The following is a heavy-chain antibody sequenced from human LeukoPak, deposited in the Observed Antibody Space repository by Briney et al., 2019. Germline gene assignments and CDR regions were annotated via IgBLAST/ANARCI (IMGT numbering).Heavy chain of an antibody. D-gene: IGHD4-17*01. V-gene: IGHV3-49*04. CDR1: GFTFGDYA. J-gene: IGHJ3*02. CDR2: IRSKGDGGTT. Sequence: GRSLRLSCTASGFTFGDYAMSWVRQAPGKGLEWVGFIRSKGDGGTTEYAASVKGRFTISRDDSKSIAYLQMNSLKTEDTAEYYCTRDTLVDGDYDLVAFDIWGQGTMVTVSS. CDR3: TRDTLVDGDYDLVAFDI.